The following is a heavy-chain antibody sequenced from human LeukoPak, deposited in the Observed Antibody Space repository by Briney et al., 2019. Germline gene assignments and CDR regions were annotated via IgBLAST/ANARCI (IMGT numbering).Heavy chain of an antibody. D-gene: IGHD3-10*01. J-gene: IGHJ4*02. V-gene: IGHV3-66*01. CDR2: IHSGGSS. CDR3: ARDTPAVYGSGVPIDY. CDR1: EFSVSRNN. Sequence: PGGSLRLSCVASEFSVSRNNMNWVRQAPGKGPEWVSIIHSGGSSSYADSVKERFTISRDNSKNTLYLQMNSLRAEDTAVYYCARDTPAVYGSGVPIDYWGQGTLVTVSS.